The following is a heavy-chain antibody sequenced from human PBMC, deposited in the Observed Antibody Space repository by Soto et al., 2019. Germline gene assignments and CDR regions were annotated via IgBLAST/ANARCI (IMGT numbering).Heavy chain of an antibody. V-gene: IGHV2-5*02. D-gene: IGHD2-2*01. J-gene: IGHJ4*02. CDR1: GFSLSSSGGG. Sequence: QITLKESGPTLVKPTQTLTLTCTFSGFSLSSSGGGVGWIRQPPGKALEWLALIFWDDDKRYSPPLRSSLTIIKDTSKNQVVLTMTNMDPVDTATYYCARAYCSSTSCRRRVDFDYWGQGTLVTVSS. CDR2: IFWDDDK. CDR3: ARAYCSSTSCRRRVDFDY.